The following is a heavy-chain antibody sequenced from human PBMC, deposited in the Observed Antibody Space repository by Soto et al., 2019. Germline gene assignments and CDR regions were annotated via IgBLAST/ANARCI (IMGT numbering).Heavy chain of an antibody. Sequence: QVQLVQSGAEVMQPGASVKVSCKASGYTFTSYCIQWVRQAPGQGLEWMGIINPSGGSTNYAQKFQGRVTMTRDTSTSTVYMELSSLRSEDTAIYYCSRGYPPRDQLGNLPGAFWGQGTLVTVSS. D-gene: IGHD1-1*01. V-gene: IGHV1-46*03. CDR2: INPSGGST. J-gene: IGHJ4*02. CDR3: SRGYPPRDQLGNLPGAF. CDR1: GYTFTSYC.